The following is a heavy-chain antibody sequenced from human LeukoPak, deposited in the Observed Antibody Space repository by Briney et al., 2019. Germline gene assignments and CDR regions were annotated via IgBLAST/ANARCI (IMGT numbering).Heavy chain of an antibody. V-gene: IGHV3-30-3*01. J-gene: IGHJ4*02. CDR2: ISYDGSNK. CDR1: GFTFSSYA. CDR3: AKGEGYNWNYGRSIDY. D-gene: IGHD1-7*01. Sequence: GGSLRLSCAASGFTFSSYAMSWVRQAPGKGLEWVAVISYDGSNKYYADSVKGRFTISRDNSKNTLYLQMNSLRAEDTAVYYCAKGEGYNWNYGRSIDYWGQGTLVTVSS.